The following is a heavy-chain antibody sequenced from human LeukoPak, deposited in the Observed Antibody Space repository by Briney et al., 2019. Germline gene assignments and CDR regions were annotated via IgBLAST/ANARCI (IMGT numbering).Heavy chain of an antibody. CDR1: GFTFSGFW. D-gene: IGHD3-10*01. J-gene: IGHJ4*02. CDR3: AKEGRKYYYGSGTQPGVDY. Sequence: GGSLRLSCAVSGFTFSGFWMSWSRQAPGKGLEWVASINSDGSEGYYADVVKGRFTISRDNAKNSLYLQMNSLRAEDTAVYYCAKEGRKYYYGSGTQPGVDYWGQGTLVTVSS. V-gene: IGHV3-7*01. CDR2: INSDGSEG.